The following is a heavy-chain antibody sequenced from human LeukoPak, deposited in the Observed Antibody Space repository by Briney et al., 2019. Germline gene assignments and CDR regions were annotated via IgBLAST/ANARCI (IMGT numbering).Heavy chain of an antibody. V-gene: IGHV3-7*03. CDR2: IKQDGSEK. Sequence: GGSLRLSCAASGFTFSSYWMSWVRQAPGKGLEWVANIKQDGSEKYYVDSVKGRFTISRDNAKNSLYLQMNSLKTEDTAVYYCTRDPQGCSSTSCYTGKAFDIWGQGTMVTVSS. CDR3: TRDPQGCSSTSCYTGKAFDI. D-gene: IGHD2-2*02. CDR1: GFTFSSYW. J-gene: IGHJ3*02.